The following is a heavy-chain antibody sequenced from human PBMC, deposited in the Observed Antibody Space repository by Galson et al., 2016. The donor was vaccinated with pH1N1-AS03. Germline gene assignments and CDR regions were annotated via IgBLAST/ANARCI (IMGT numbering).Heavy chain of an antibody. V-gene: IGHV3-23*01. CDR1: GFSFSSYA. J-gene: IGHJ6*02. CDR3: AKGMTKVTSIYGMDV. Sequence: LRLSCAASGFSFSSYAMSWVRQAPGKGLEWISGISASGGSTNYVESVKGRFTISRDNPRNTLDLQMNSLRADDTAIYYCAKGMTKVTSIYGMDVWGQGAKVAVSS. CDR2: ISASGGST. D-gene: IGHD4-17*01.